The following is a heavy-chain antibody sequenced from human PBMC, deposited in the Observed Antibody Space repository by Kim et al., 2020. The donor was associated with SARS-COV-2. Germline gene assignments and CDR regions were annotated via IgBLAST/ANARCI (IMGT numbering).Heavy chain of an antibody. D-gene: IGHD3-22*01. Sequence: PHCTSRLTISVDTSKNQFSLKLSSVTAADTAVYYCARLENKIKKSGSADYWGQGTLVTVSS. CDR3: ARLENKIKKSGSADY. V-gene: IGHV4-39*01. J-gene: IGHJ4*02.